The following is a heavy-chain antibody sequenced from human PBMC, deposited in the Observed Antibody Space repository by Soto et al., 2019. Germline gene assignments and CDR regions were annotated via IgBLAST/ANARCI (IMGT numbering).Heavy chain of an antibody. J-gene: IGHJ4*02. Sequence: ASVKVSCTASGCTFTSYYMHWVRQAPGQGLEWMGKINPSGGSTSYAQKFQGRVTMTRDTSTSTVYMELSSLRSEDTAVYYCARGLYYDYVWGSYRPFDYWGQGTLVTVSS. D-gene: IGHD3-16*02. CDR1: GCTFTSYY. CDR2: INPSGGST. V-gene: IGHV1-46*01. CDR3: ARGLYYDYVWGSYRPFDY.